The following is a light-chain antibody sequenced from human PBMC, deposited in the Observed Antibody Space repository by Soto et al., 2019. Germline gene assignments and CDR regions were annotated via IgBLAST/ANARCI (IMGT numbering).Light chain of an antibody. CDR3: QQYNNWPPIT. CDR2: GAS. Sequence: EIVLTQSPATLSLSPGERATLSCSASQSVSSSYLAWYQQKPGQAPRLLIYGASSRATGIPDRFSGSGSGTDFTLTISSLQSEDFAVYYCQQYNNWPPITFGQGTRLEIK. V-gene: IGKV3-20*01. CDR1: QSVSSSY. J-gene: IGKJ5*01.